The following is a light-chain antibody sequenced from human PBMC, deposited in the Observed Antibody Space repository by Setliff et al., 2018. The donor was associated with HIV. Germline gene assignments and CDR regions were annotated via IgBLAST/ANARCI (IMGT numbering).Light chain of an antibody. CDR2: VAS. J-gene: IGKJ4*01. Sequence: DIQMTQSPSSLSASVGDRVTITCRASQGIGNYLAWYQQKPGKVPKLLIYVASALQSGVPSRFSGSGSGTDFTLTISSLQPEDVATYYCQKYNSAPPTFGGGTKVDIK. V-gene: IGKV1-27*01. CDR3: QKYNSAPPT. CDR1: QGIGNY.